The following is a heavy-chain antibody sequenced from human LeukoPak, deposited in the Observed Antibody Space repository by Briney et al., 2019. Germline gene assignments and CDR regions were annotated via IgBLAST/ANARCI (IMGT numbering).Heavy chain of an antibody. J-gene: IGHJ6*02. Sequence: SGPTLGETTQTPTPALPFSGVSLRTKGGGVGLVRQAPGKAPGGVSLIYWNDDKRYSPSLKSRLTITKDTSKNQVVLTMTNMDPVDTATYYCARDYYDSIYGMDVWGQGTTVTVSS. CDR2: IYWNDDK. CDR1: GVSLRTKGGG. D-gene: IGHD3-22*01. V-gene: IGHV2-5*01. CDR3: ARDYYDSIYGMDV.